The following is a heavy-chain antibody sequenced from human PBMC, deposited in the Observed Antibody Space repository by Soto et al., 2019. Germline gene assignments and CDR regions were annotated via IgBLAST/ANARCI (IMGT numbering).Heavy chain of an antibody. Sequence: SVNVSCKASVGTFISDAISVVLQTPGQGLEWMGVVSPIFGTANYAQKVEDRVTITADESTSTAYMELSSLRSEDTAVYSCVRDTPSAAAGKNWCAPSGPGSLV. V-gene: IGHV1-69*13. CDR1: VGTFISDA. CDR2: VSPIFGTA. CDR3: VRDTPSAAAGKNWCAP. J-gene: IGHJ5*02. D-gene: IGHD6-13*01.